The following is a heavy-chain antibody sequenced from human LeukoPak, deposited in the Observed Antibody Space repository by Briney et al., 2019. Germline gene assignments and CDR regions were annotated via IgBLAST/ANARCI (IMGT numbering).Heavy chain of an antibody. CDR2: ISSSSSYI. CDR3: ARDYPYSYYMNV. V-gene: IGHV3-21*01. D-gene: IGHD4-11*01. CDR1: GFTFSNYA. J-gene: IGHJ6*03. Sequence: GGSLRLSCAASGFTFSNYAMSWVRQAPGKGLEWVSSISSSSSYIYYADSLKGRFTISRDNAMKSLYLQMNSLRAEDTAVYYCARDYPYSYYMNVWGNGTTVTVSS.